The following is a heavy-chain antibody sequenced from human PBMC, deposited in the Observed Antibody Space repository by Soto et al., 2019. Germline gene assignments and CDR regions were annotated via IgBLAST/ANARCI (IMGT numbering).Heavy chain of an antibody. CDR1: GYTFTSYG. J-gene: IGHJ6*03. CDR2: ISAYNGNT. D-gene: IGHD6-19*01. Sequence: ASVKVSCKASGYTFTSYGISWVRQAPGQGLEWMGWISAYNGNTNYAQKLQGRVTMTTDTSTSTAYMELRSLRSDDTAVYYCARAIAVADYYYYSYMDVWGKGTTVTVSS. V-gene: IGHV1-18*01. CDR3: ARAIAVADYYYYSYMDV.